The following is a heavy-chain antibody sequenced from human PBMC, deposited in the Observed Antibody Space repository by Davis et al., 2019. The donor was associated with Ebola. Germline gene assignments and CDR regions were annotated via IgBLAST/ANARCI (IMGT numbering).Heavy chain of an antibody. CDR3: ARAGTVRGTYYYGMDV. D-gene: IGHD4-17*01. CDR2: IIPILGIA. J-gene: IGHJ6*02. V-gene: IGHV1-69*04. CDR1: GGTFSRYA. Sequence: SVKVSCKASGGTFSRYAISWVRQAPGQGLEWMGRIIPILGIANYAQKFQGRVTITADKSTSTAYMELSSLRSEDTAVYYCARAGTVRGTYYYGMDVWGQGTTVTVSS.